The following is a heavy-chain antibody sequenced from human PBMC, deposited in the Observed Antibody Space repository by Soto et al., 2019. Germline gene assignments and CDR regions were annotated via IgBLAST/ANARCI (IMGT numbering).Heavy chain of an antibody. CDR1: GGSFSGYY. V-gene: IGHV4-34*01. D-gene: IGHD3-3*01. Sequence: SETLSLTCAVYGGSFSGYYWSWIRQPPGKGLEWIGEINHSGSTNYNPSLKSRVTISVDTSKNQFSLKLSSVTAADTAVYYCARVGYDFWSGYYHPLNWFDPWGQGTLVTVS. CDR2: INHSGST. J-gene: IGHJ5*02. CDR3: ARVGYDFWSGYYHPLNWFDP.